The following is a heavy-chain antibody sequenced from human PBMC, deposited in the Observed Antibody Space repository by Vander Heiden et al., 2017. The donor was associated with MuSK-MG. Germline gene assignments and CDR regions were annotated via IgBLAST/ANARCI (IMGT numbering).Heavy chain of an antibody. CDR2: INHSGST. CDR1: GGSFSGYY. CDR3: ASVLAVANYYYYGMDV. V-gene: IGHV4-34*01. D-gene: IGHD6-19*01. Sequence: QVQLQQWGAGLLKPSETLSLTCAVYGGSFSGYYWSWIRQPPGKGLEWIGEINHSGSTNYNPSRKSRVTISVDTSKNQFSLKLSSVTAADTAVYYCASVLAVANYYYYGMDVWGQGTTVTVSS. J-gene: IGHJ6*02.